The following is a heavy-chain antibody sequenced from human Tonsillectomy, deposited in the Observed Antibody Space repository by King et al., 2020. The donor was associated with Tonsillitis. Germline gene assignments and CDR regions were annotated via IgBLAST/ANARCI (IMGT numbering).Heavy chain of an antibody. D-gene: IGHD6-19*01. CDR3: ARAGLWCRGSSGRYFDY. Sequence: VQLVESGGGVVQPGGSLRLSCAASGFTFSSYGMHWVRQAPGKGLEWVAFIRYDGSNKYYTDSVKGRFTISRDNSKNTLYLQMNSLRAEDTAVYYCARAGLWCRGSSGRYFDYWGQGTLVTVSS. J-gene: IGHJ4*02. V-gene: IGHV3-30*02. CDR2: IRYDGSNK. CDR1: GFTFSSYG.